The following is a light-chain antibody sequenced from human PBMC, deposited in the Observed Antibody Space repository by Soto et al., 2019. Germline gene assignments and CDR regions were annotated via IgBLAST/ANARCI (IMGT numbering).Light chain of an antibody. CDR3: SSYAGNNIVV. CDR2: EVT. J-gene: IGLJ2*01. CDR1: SSDIGGYNY. Sequence: QSALTQPPSASGSPGQSVTISCTGTSSDIGGYNYVSWYLQHPGKAPKLMIYEVTKRPSGVPDRFSGSKSGNTASLTVSWLQAEDEADYYCSSYAGNNIVVFGGGTKRTVL. V-gene: IGLV2-8*01.